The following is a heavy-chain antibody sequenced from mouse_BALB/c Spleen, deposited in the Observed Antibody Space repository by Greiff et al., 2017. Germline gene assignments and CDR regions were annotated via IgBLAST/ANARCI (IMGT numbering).Heavy chain of an antibody. CDR1: GYTFTDYW. J-gene: IGHJ3*01. D-gene: IGHD1-1*01. CDR3: ARGCGSSSGGFAD. CDR2: IDTSDSYT. Sequence: QVQLQQPGAELVMPGASVKMSCKASGYTFTDYWMHWVKQRPGQGLEWIGAIDTSDSYTSYNQKFKGKATLTVDESSSTAYMQHSSLTSEDAAVYYCARGCGSSSGGFADWGEGTLVTVSA. V-gene: IGHV1-69*01.